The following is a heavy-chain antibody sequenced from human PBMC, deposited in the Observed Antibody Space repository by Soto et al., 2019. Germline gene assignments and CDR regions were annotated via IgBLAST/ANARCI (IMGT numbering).Heavy chain of an antibody. V-gene: IGHV4-34*01. CDR2: INHRGNT. CDR1: GGSFSATY. J-gene: IGHJ4*02. CDR3: ASARFDY. Sequence: SETLSLTCAFNGGSFSATYWTWTRQPPGKGLEWIGEINHRGNTNYSPSLKNRVTISVDASNNHFSLKLTSVTAADTAIYFCASARFDYWGRGILVTVSS.